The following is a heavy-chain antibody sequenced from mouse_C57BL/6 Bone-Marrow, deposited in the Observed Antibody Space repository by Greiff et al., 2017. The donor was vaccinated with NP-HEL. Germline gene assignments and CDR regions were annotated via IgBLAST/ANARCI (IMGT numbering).Heavy chain of an antibody. CDR3: ARGDYYYRPRYWYFDV. Sequence: EVQLQQSGPVLVKPGPSVKISCKASGFTSTDYYMHWVKQSHGKSLEWIGLVYPYNGGTSYNQKFKGKATLTVDTSTSTAYMELNSLTSEDSAVYYCARGDYYYRPRYWYFDVWGTGTTVTVSS. D-gene: IGHD1-1*01. CDR1: GFTSTDYY. V-gene: IGHV1-36*01. CDR2: VYPYNGGT. J-gene: IGHJ1*03.